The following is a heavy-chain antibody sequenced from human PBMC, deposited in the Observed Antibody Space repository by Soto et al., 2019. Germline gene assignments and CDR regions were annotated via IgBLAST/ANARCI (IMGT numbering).Heavy chain of an antibody. CDR2: ISAYNGNT. J-gene: IGHJ3*02. CDR3: ARPSREVRADDAFDI. CDR1: GYTFTSYG. Sequence: GASVKVSCKASGYTFTSYGIGWVRQAHGQGLEWMGWISAYNGNTNYAQKLQGRVTMTTDTSTSTAYMELRSLRSDDTAVYYCARPSREVRADDAFDIWGQGTMVTVSS. D-gene: IGHD3-10*01. V-gene: IGHV1-18*01.